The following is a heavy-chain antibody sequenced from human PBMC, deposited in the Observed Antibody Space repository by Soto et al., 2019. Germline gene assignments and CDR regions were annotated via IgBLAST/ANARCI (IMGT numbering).Heavy chain of an antibody. CDR2: INAGNGNT. Sequence: QVQLVQSGAEVKKPGASVKVSCKASGYTFTSYTMHWVRQAPGQGLEWMGWINAGNGNTKYSQKFQGRVTISRDKSASTAYMELSSLRSEDTAVYFCARDHVDFVVETATILHKLYCGMDVWGQGTTVTVSS. D-gene: IGHD5-18*01. J-gene: IGHJ6*02. CDR3: ARDHVDFVVETATILHKLYCGMDV. V-gene: IGHV1-3*01. CDR1: GYTFTSYT.